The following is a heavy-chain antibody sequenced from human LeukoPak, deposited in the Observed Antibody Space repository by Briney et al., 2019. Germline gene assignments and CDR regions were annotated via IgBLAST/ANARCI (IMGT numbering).Heavy chain of an antibody. D-gene: IGHD3-10*01. Sequence: GGSLRLSCAASGFTFSGSAMHWVRQASGKGLEWVGRIRSKANSYATAYAASVKGRFTISRDDSKNTAYLQMNSLKTEDTAVYYCTRFYYGSGRSTPNWGQGTLVTVSS. CDR3: TRFYYGSGRSTPN. V-gene: IGHV3-73*01. CDR2: IRSKANSYAT. J-gene: IGHJ4*02. CDR1: GFTFSGSA.